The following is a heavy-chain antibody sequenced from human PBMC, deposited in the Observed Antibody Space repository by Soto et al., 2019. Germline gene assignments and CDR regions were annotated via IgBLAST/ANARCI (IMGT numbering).Heavy chain of an antibody. CDR1: GLTFSSSS. V-gene: IGHV1-58*01. D-gene: IGHD6-13*01. CDR3: AMRGMNSTWANYYYYYMDV. CDR2: IVVGSGYT. J-gene: IGHJ6*03. Sequence: GASVKVSCKASGLTFSSSSVQWVRQTRGLGLDRIGWIVVGSGYTSYAQRFQDRVTITRDMSTGVAYMEVNSLRPDDTAMYFCAMRGMNSTWANYYYYYMDVWGTGTTVTVSS.